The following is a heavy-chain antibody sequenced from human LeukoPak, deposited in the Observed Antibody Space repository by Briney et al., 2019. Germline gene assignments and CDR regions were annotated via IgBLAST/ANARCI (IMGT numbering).Heavy chain of an antibody. Sequence: ESGGSLRLSCAASGFTFNNYVMSWVRQAPGKGLEWVSAIGGGATTYYADYVKGRFTISRDNSKNTLYLQMNSLRAEDTAVYYCAKRPGYSDYWGQGTLVTVSS. J-gene: IGHJ4*02. CDR2: IGGGATT. CDR3: AKRPGYSDY. V-gene: IGHV3-23*01. CDR1: GFTFNNYV.